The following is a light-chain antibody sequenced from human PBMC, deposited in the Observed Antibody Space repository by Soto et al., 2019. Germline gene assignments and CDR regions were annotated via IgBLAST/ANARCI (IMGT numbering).Light chain of an antibody. CDR2: GAS. V-gene: IGKV3-15*01. CDR3: QQYNNWPT. CDR1: QSVSSSH. Sequence: EIVLTQSPGTLSLSPGERATLSCRASQSVSSSHLAWYQQKPGQAPRLLIYGASTRATGTPARFSGSGSGTEFTLTISSLQSEDFAVYYCQQYNNWPTFGQGTKVDIK. J-gene: IGKJ1*01.